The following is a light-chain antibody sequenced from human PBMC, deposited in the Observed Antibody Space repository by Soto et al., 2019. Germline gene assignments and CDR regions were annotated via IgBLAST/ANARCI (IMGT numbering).Light chain of an antibody. CDR2: GAS. V-gene: IGKV3-20*01. J-gene: IGKJ1*01. CDR1: QSVSGSS. Sequence: EIVLTQSPGTLSLSPGERPTLSCRASQSVSGSSLAWYQQRSGQAPXLXXYGASTRATGIPDRFSGSGSGTEFTLTISSLQSEDFAIYYCQQYSYWPPWTFGQGTKVDIK. CDR3: QQYSYWPPWT.